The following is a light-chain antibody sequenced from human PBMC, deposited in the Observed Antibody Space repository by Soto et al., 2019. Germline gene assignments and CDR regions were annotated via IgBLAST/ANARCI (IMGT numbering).Light chain of an antibody. CDR1: SSDVGSYNY. V-gene: IGLV2-14*03. CDR2: DVS. Sequence: QSALTQPASVSGSPGQSSTISCTGTSSDVGSYNYVSWYQQHPGKAPKLMIYDVSNRPSGVSNRFSGSKSGNTASLTISGLQAEDEADYYCNSYTGSSTPYVFGTGTNVTVL. J-gene: IGLJ1*01. CDR3: NSYTGSSTPYV.